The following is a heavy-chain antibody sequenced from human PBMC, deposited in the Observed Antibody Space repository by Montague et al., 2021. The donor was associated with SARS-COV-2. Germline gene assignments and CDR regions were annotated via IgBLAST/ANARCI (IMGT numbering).Heavy chain of an antibody. CDR2: XDWXDDK. CDR3: AREYSSGVYFDY. Sequence: PALVQPTQTLTLTCTFSGFSLSTSGMCVSWIRQPPGKALEWLARXDWXDDKYYSTSLKTRLTISKDTSKNQVVLTMTNMDPVDTATYYCAREYSSGVYFDYWGQGTLVTVSS. D-gene: IGHD6-19*01. J-gene: IGHJ4*02. CDR1: GFSLSTSGMC. V-gene: IGHV2-70*11.